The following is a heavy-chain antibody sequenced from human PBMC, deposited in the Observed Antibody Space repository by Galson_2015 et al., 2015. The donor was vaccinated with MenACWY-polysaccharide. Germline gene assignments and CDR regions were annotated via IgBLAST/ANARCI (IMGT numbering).Heavy chain of an antibody. CDR1: GFTFSSYS. Sequence: SLRLSCAASGFTFSSYSMNWVRQAPGKGLEWVSSISSSSSYIYYADSVKGRFTISRDNAKNSLYLQMNSLRAEDTAVYYCARARDTAMVPSGYFDLWGRGTLVTVSS. CDR2: ISSSSSYI. J-gene: IGHJ2*01. CDR3: ARARDTAMVPSGYFDL. D-gene: IGHD5-18*01. V-gene: IGHV3-21*01.